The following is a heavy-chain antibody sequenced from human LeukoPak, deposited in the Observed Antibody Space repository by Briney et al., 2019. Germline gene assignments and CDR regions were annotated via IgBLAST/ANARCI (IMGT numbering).Heavy chain of an antibody. V-gene: IGHV1-2*06. CDR1: GYTFTGYY. D-gene: IGHD6-19*01. J-gene: IGHJ4*02. CDR2: INPNSGGT. Sequence: ASVKVSCKASGYTFTGYYMHWVRQAPGQGLEWMGRINPNSGGTNYAQKLQGRVTMTTDTSTSTAYMELRSLRSDDTAVYYYARDGRWGVAGHFDYWGQGTLVTVSS. CDR3: ARDGRWGVAGHFDY.